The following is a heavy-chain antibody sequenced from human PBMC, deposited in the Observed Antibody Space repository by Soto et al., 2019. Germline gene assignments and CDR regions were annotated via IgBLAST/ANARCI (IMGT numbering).Heavy chain of an antibody. CDR2: IIPIFGTA. Sequence: SVKVSCKASGGTCSSYAISCVLQSPGQGLEWMGGIIPIFGTANYAQKFQGRVTITADESTSTAYMELSSLRSEDTAVYYCVGGSGSDIWGQGTMVTVSS. D-gene: IGHD3-10*01. CDR1: GGTCSSYA. J-gene: IGHJ3*02. V-gene: IGHV1-69*13. CDR3: VGGSGSDI.